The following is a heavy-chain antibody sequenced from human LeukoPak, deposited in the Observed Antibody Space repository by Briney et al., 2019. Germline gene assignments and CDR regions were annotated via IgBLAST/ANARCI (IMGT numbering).Heavy chain of an antibody. J-gene: IGHJ4*02. V-gene: IGHV7-4-1*02. CDR3: ARDYCSGGSCYFDY. D-gene: IGHD2-15*01. CDR2: INTNTGNP. CDR1: GYTFTTYD. Sequence: ASVKVSCKPSGYTFTTYDFSWVRQAPGQGLEWMGWINTNTGNPTYAQGFTGRFVFSLDTSVSTAYLQISSLKAEDTAVYYCARDYCSGGSCYFDYWGQGTLVTVSS.